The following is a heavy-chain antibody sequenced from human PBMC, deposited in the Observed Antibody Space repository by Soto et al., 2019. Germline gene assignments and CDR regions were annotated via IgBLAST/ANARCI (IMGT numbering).Heavy chain of an antibody. D-gene: IGHD6-19*01. CDR1: GYSFTSYW. CDR3: ARHQSSGWSFYDYYYGLDV. V-gene: IGHV5-51*01. Sequence: WESLKISCKGSGYSFTSYWIGWVRQMPGKGLEWMGIIYPGDSATRYSPSFQGQVTISADKSISTAYLQWSSLKASDTAMYYCARHQSSGWSFYDYYYGLDVWGQGTTVTVSS. J-gene: IGHJ6*02. CDR2: IYPGDSAT.